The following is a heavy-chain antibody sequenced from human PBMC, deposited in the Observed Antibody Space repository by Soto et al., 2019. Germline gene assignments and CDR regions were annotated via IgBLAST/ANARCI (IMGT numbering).Heavy chain of an antibody. V-gene: IGHV3-23*01. J-gene: IGHJ5*02. CDR2: LSDSGSST. D-gene: IGHD5-18*01. CDR1: GFTFSSYS. Sequence: GGSLRLSCAASGFTFSSYSMNWVRQAPGKGLEWVSGLSDSGSSTYYADSVKGRFTISRDNFMNTVYLQMNTLRVEDTAVYYCARDVDTTSHFNRFDPWGQGVMVTVSS. CDR3: ARDVDTTSHFNRFDP.